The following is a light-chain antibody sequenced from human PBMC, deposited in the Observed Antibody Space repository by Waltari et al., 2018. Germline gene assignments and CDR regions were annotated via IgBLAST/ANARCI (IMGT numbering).Light chain of an antibody. CDR1: SGTIASKF. J-gene: IGLJ3*02. CDR3: QSYDSSNHWV. V-gene: IGLV6-57*01. CDR2: EDN. Sequence: NFMLTQPHSVSESQGKTVTISCTRSSGTIASKFVQWFQQRPGSSPNNVSYEDNQRPSGVPDRFSGSIDSSSNSASLTISGLKTEDEADYYCQSYDSSNHWVFGGGTKLTVL.